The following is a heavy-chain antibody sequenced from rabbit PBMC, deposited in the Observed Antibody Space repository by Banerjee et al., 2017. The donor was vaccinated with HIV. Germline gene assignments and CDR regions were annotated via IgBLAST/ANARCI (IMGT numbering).Heavy chain of an antibody. CDR3: ARATMMLVINL. CDR1: GFSFSSSYY. Sequence: QSLEESGGDLVKPGASLTLTCTASGFSFSSSYYMYWVRQAPGKGLEWIACIGTSSAITHYASWVNGRFTISSHNAQNTLYLQLNSLTAADTATYFCARATMMLVINLWGQGTLVTVS. V-gene: IGHV1S40*01. D-gene: IGHD2-1*01. CDR2: IGTSSAIT. J-gene: IGHJ4*01.